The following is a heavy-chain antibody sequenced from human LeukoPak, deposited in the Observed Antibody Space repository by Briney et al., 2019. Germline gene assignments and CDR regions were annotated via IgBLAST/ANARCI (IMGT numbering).Heavy chain of an antibody. Sequence: SVKVSCKASGGTFSIYGITWVRQAPGQGLEWMGRIIPIFGTVKYVQKFQGRVTITADTSTSTAYMELSSLRSEDTAVYYCARTNYYDSSGYQGAGTYYYGMDVWGQGTTVTVSS. CDR1: GGTFSIYG. CDR2: IIPIFGTV. V-gene: IGHV1-69*06. CDR3: ARTNYYDSSGYQGAGTYYYGMDV. J-gene: IGHJ6*02. D-gene: IGHD3-22*01.